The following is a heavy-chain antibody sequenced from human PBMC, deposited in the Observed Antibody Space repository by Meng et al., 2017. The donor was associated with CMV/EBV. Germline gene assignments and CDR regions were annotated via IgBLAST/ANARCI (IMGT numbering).Heavy chain of an antibody. Sequence: VLRGPSGAGVKTLGTPVMVSCMASGYTFTSNGISWVRQPPGKGLEWMGWISDYNGNTNNAQKLQGRVTITKDTYTRTAYMELRSLRSDDTVVYYCARDAVVPADAHFHYWGQGTLVTVSS. J-gene: IGHJ4*02. D-gene: IGHD2-2*01. V-gene: IGHV1-18*01. CDR2: ISDYNGNT. CDR1: GYTFTSNG. CDR3: ARDAVVPADAHFHY.